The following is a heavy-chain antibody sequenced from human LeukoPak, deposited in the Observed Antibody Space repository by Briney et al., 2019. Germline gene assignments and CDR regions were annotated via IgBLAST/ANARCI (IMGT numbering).Heavy chain of an antibody. V-gene: IGHV1-8*03. CDR3: ARPGIAVAGTFDY. J-gene: IGHJ4*02. CDR2: MNPNSGNT. Sequence: GASVKVSCKASGYTFTSYDINWVRQATGQGLEWMGWMNPNSGNTGYAQKFQGRVTITRNTSISTAYMELSSLRSEDTAVYYCARPGIAVAGTFDYWGQGTLVTVSS. D-gene: IGHD6-19*01. CDR1: GYTFTSYD.